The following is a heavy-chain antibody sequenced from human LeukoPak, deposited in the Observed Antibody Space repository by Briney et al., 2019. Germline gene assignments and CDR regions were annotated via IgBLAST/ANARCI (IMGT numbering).Heavy chain of an antibody. V-gene: IGHV7-4-1*02. CDR2: INTNTGNP. CDR3: ASKMYADAFDI. CDR1: GYTFTSNA. Sequence: ASVKVSCKASGYTFTSNAMNWVRQAPGQGLEWMGWINTNTGNPTYAQGFTGRFVFSLDTSVSTAYLQISSLKAEDTAVYYCASKMYADAFDIWGQGTMVTVSS. D-gene: IGHD2-8*01. J-gene: IGHJ3*02.